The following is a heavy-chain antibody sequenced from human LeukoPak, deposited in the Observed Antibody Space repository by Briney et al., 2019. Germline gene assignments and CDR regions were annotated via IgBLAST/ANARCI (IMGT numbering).Heavy chain of an antibody. D-gene: IGHD3-22*01. Sequence: SETLSLTCSLSGVSISRYYWNSIRQPPGKGLEWIGYIYYSGSTDYNPSLKSRVTISVDTSKNQFSLKVSSVTTADTGVYFCDRHDHRGFRMTFDSWGQGTLVTVSS. J-gene: IGHJ5*01. V-gene: IGHV4-59*04. CDR2: IYYSGST. CDR1: GVSISRYY. CDR3: DRHDHRGFRMTFDS.